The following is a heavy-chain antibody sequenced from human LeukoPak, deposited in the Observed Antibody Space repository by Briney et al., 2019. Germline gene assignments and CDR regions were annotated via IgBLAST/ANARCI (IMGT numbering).Heavy chain of an antibody. V-gene: IGHV4-59*08. J-gene: IGHJ6*02. CDR3: ARHGIEGYYYYYGMDV. CDR2: IYYSGNT. CDR1: GGSISSYY. Sequence: PSETLSLTCTVSGGSISSYYWSWIRQPPGKGLEWIGRIYYSGNTNYNPSLKSRVTISVDTSKNHFSLKLSSVTAADTAVYYCARHGIEGYYYYYGMDVWGQGTTVTVSS.